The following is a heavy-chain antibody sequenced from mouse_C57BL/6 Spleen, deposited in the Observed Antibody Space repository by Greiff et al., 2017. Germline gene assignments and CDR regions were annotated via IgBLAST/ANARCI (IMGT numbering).Heavy chain of an antibody. CDR1: GYSITSCYY. CDR3: ARDKSNYPFAD. Sequence: EVQLEESGPGLVKPSQSLSLTCSVTGYSITSCYYWNWIRQFPGNKLEWMGYISYDGSNNYNPSLKNRISITRYTSENQYFLKLNSVTTEDTSTYYCARDKSNYPFADWGQGALVTVSA. D-gene: IGHD2-5*01. CDR2: ISYDGSN. V-gene: IGHV3-6*01. J-gene: IGHJ3*01.